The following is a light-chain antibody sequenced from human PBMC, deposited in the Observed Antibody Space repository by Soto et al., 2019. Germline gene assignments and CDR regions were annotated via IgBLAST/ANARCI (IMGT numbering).Light chain of an antibody. CDR2: GNS. Sequence: QCLVKQPPSVYGAPGQRFTISCTGSRSNIGAGYDVHWYQQLPGTAPKLLIYGNSNRPSGVPDRFSGSKYGTSASLAITGLQAEDEADYYCKSYDSSLSGYVFGTGTKVTVL. J-gene: IGLJ1*01. CDR3: KSYDSSLSGYV. V-gene: IGLV1-40*01. CDR1: RSNIGAGYD.